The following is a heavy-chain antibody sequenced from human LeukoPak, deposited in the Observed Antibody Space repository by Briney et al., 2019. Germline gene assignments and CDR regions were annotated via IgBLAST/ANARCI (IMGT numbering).Heavy chain of an antibody. D-gene: IGHD5-18*01. CDR2: ISYDGSEE. Sequence: AGGSLRLSCAASGFTFNNYAMYWIRQAPGKGLEWVAVISYDGSEEYYAASVKGRFTVSRDNSKNTLCLQMNSLRAGDTAVYYCARAVYSYGPPSDYWGQGTLVTVSS. CDR1: GFTFNNYA. V-gene: IGHV3-30-3*01. J-gene: IGHJ4*02. CDR3: ARAVYSYGPPSDY.